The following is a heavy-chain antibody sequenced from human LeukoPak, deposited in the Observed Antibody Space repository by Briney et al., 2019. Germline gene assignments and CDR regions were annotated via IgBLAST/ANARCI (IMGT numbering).Heavy chain of an antibody. D-gene: IGHD3-22*01. Sequence: GGSLRLSCAASGFTFRSYWMSWVRQAPGKGLEWVANIKQDGSQENYVGSVKGRFTISRDNAKNSLHLQMNSLRAEDTAVYYCARNEYYDSTGYWLYWGQGTLVTVSS. CDR2: IKQDGSQE. CDR3: ARNEYYDSTGYWLY. CDR1: GFTFRSYW. J-gene: IGHJ4*02. V-gene: IGHV3-7*01.